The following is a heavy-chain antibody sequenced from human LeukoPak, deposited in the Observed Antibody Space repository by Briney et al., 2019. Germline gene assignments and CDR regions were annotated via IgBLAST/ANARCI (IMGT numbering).Heavy chain of an antibody. J-gene: IGHJ4*02. Sequence: ASVKVSCKASGYTFTSYGISWVRQAPGQGVEWMGWISAYNGNTKYVQKLQGRVTMTTDTSTSTAYMELRSLRSDDTAVYYCARVSRELTSFDYWGQGTLVTVSS. D-gene: IGHD1-26*01. V-gene: IGHV1-18*01. CDR3: ARVSRELTSFDY. CDR2: ISAYNGNT. CDR1: GYTFTSYG.